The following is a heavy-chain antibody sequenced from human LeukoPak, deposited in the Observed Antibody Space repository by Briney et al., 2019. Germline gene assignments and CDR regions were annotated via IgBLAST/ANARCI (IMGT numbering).Heavy chain of an antibody. D-gene: IGHD6-6*01. Sequence: PGGSLRLSCAASGFTFSSYWMSWVRQAPGEGLEWVANIKQDGSEKYYVDSVKGRFTISRDNDKNSLYLQVNSLRAEDRAVYYCARVASYAFDIWGQGTMVTVSS. J-gene: IGHJ3*02. V-gene: IGHV3-7*01. CDR1: GFTFSSYW. CDR3: ARVASYAFDI. CDR2: IKQDGSEK.